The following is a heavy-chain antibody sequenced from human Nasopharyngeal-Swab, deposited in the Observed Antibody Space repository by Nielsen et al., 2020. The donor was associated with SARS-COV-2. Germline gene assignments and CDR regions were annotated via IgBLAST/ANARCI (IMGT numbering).Heavy chain of an antibody. V-gene: IGHV1-46*01. D-gene: IGHD3-22*01. CDR1: GYSFTSYY. Sequence: ASVKVSCKASGYSFTSYYMHWVRRAPGQGLEWLGIINPSGGSTSNAQKFQGRVTVTRDTSPSTVYMELSSLRSEDTAVYYCARDVGGDSSGYSVAYRGEPLDYWGQGTLVTVSS. CDR2: INPSGGST. J-gene: IGHJ4*02. CDR3: ARDVGGDSSGYSVAYRGEPLDY.